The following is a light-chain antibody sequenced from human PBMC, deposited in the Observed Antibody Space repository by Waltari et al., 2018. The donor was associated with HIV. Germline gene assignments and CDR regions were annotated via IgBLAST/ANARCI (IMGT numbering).Light chain of an antibody. CDR2: EAS. CDR3: QKYNSVPIT. CDR1: QGIRSH. V-gene: IGKV1-27*01. Sequence: DIEMTQSPSSLSASVGDRVTITCRASQGIRSHLAWYQQKPGTAPKLLIYEASTLQSGFSSRFRGNGSGTDFTLTINSLQSDDVATYFCQKYNSVPITFGQGTRLDI. J-gene: IGKJ5*01.